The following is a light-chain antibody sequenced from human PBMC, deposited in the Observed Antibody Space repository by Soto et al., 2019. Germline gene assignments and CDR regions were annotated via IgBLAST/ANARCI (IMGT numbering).Light chain of an antibody. CDR3: QQYVSSPVT. J-gene: IGKJ2*01. CDR2: GAS. Sequence: EIVLTQSPGTLSLSPGERATLSCRASQSFSRNYLAWYQQIPGQAPRLLIYGASIRATGIPDRFSGGGSGTDFTLTINRLEPEDFAVYFGQQYVSSPVTFGQGTKLEIK. V-gene: IGKV3-20*01. CDR1: QSFSRNY.